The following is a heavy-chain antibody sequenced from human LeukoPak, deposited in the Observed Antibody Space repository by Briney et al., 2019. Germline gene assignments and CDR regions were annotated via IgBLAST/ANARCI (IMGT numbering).Heavy chain of an antibody. D-gene: IGHD4-17*01. CDR2: IKQDGNEK. Sequence: GGSLRLSCAASGFTFSSYWMTWVRQAPGKGLEWVANIKQDGNEKYYGDSVKGRFTISRDNAKNSLYLQMDSLRDEDTAVYYCVRDYGLDYWGQGALVTVSS. V-gene: IGHV3-7*04. CDR3: VRDYGLDY. J-gene: IGHJ4*02. CDR1: GFTFSSYW.